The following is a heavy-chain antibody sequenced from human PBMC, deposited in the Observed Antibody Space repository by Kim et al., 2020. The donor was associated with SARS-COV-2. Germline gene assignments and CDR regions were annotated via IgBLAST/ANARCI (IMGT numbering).Heavy chain of an antibody. Sequence: GGSLRLSCAASGFTFGNYAMYWVRQAPGKGLEWVSGISWNSDSTGYADSVKGRFTISRDNAKNSLYLQMNSLRAEDTALYYCAKRAGYGDFLWYFDLWGRGTLVTVSS. D-gene: IGHD4-17*01. CDR1: GFTFGNYA. CDR2: ISWNSDST. CDR3: AKRAGYGDFLWYFDL. V-gene: IGHV3-9*01. J-gene: IGHJ2*01.